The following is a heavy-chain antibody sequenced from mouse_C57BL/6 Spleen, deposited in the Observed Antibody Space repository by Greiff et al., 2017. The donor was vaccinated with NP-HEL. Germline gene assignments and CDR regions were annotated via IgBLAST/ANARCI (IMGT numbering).Heavy chain of an antibody. D-gene: IGHD2-4*01. CDR1: GYTFTSYW. Sequence: QVQLQQSGAELVKPGASVKLSCKASGYTFTSYWMHWVKQRPGQGLEWIGMIHPNSGSTNYNEKFKSKATLTVDKSSSTAYMQLSSLTSEDSAVYYCASVAGPGIYYDYVWFAYWGQGTLVTVSA. V-gene: IGHV1-64*01. CDR3: ASVAGPGIYYDYVWFAY. CDR2: IHPNSGST. J-gene: IGHJ3*01.